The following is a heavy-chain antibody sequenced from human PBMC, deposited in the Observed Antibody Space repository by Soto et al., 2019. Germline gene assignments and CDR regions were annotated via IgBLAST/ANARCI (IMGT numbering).Heavy chain of an antibody. D-gene: IGHD3-22*01. CDR3: ARGVYYYDSSGWGY. J-gene: IGHJ4*02. Sequence: EVQLVESGGGLVKPGGSLRLSCAASGFTFSSYSMNWVRQAPGKGLEWVSSISSSSSYIYYADSVKGRFTISRDNAKNSLYLKMNSLRAEDTAVYYCARGVYYYDSSGWGYWGQGTLVTVSS. CDR1: GFTFSSYS. CDR2: ISSSSSYI. V-gene: IGHV3-21*01.